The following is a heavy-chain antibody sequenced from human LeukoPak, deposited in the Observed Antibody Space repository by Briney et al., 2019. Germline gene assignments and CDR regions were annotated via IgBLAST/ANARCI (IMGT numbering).Heavy chain of an antibody. J-gene: IGHJ4*02. CDR3: TRHTGYISGQYSNYEDS. D-gene: IGHD4-11*01. CDR2: IYYTGST. V-gene: IGHV4-39*01. CDR1: GGSITNTKYY. Sequence: SETLSLTCTLSGGSITNTKYYWGWIRQPPGKGLEWIGSIYYTGSTYYNPSLKSRVTTSVDTSKNQFSLKLRSVTAADTALYYCTRHTGYISGQYSNYEDSWGQGTLVAVSS.